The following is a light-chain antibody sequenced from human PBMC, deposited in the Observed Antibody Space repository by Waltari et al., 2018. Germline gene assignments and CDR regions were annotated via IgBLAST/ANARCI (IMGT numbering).Light chain of an antibody. V-gene: IGKV4-1*01. Sequence: DIVMTQFPDSLAVSLGERATINCKSSQSVLYRSNNTNYLAWYQQKPGQPPKQLFYWASTRVSGVPDRFSGSGSGTDFTLTISSLQAEDVAVYYCQQYYNSQYTLGQGTKLEI. CDR1: QSVLYRSNNTNY. CDR3: QQYYNSQYT. CDR2: WAS. J-gene: IGKJ2*01.